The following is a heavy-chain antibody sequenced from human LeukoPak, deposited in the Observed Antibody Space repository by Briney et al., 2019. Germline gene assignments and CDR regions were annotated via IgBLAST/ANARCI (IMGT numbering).Heavy chain of an antibody. CDR1: GHTFTSYG. CDR3: AREFPGLLPAAPRGYYFDY. J-gene: IGHJ4*02. CDR2: INSYNGNT. D-gene: IGHD2-2*01. Sequence: ASVKVSCKASGHTFTSYGISWVRQAPGQGLEWMGWINSYNGNTNYVQKLQGRVTMTTDTSTSTAYMELRSLRSDDAAVYYCAREFPGLLPAAPRGYYFDYWGQGALVTVSS. V-gene: IGHV1-18*01.